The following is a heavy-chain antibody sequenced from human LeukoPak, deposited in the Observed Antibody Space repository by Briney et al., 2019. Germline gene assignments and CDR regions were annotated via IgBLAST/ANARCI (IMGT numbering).Heavy chain of an antibody. D-gene: IGHD5-24*01. V-gene: IGHV1-18*01. Sequence: ASVRVSCKASGYTFTSYGISWVRQAPGQGLEWMGWISAYNGNTNYAQKLQGRVTMTTDTSTSTAYMELRSLRSDDTAAYYCARSPESKLYYYYYMDVWGKGTTVTISS. J-gene: IGHJ6*03. CDR3: ARSPESKLYYYYYMDV. CDR2: ISAYNGNT. CDR1: GYTFTSYG.